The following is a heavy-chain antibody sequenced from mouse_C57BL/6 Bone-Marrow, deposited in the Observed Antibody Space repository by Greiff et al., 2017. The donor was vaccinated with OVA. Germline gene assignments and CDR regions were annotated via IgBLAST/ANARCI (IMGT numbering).Heavy chain of an antibody. D-gene: IGHD2-1*01. CDR1: GFNIKDDY. Sequence: VQLQQSGAELVRPGASVKLSCKASGFNIKDDYMHWVKQRPEQGLEWIGWIDPENGDTEYASKLQGKATISADTSSNTAYLQLSSLTSEDTAVYYCTTRDLLREGFAYWGQGTLVTVSA. CDR3: TTRDLLREGFAY. CDR2: IDPENGDT. V-gene: IGHV14-4*01. J-gene: IGHJ3*01.